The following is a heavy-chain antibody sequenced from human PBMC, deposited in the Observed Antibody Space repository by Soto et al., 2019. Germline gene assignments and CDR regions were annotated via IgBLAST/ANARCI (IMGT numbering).Heavy chain of an antibody. CDR3: ATEVRGSWANYSYCGMDV. D-gene: IGHD6-13*01. V-gene: IGHV3-23*01. CDR1: GFTFSSYA. J-gene: IGHJ6*02. CDR2: ISGSGGST. Sequence: EVQLLESGGGLVQPGGSLRLSCAASGFTFSSYAMSWVRQAPGKGLEWVSAISGSGGSTYYADSVKGRFTISRDNSKNTLYLQMNSLRAEDTAVYYCATEVRGSWANYSYCGMDVWGQGTTVTVSS.